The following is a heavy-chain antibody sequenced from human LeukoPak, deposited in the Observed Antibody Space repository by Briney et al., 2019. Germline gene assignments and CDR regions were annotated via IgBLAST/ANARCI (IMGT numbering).Heavy chain of an antibody. CDR3: AKGAVGKTESSGYPPHFDY. CDR2: VSATGYTT. V-gene: IGHV3-23*01. CDR1: GFTLPYG. Sequence: PGGSLRLSCVVSGFTLPYGMSWVRQAPGKGLEWVPYVSATGYTTSYADSVKGRFTISRDNAKNTVFLQMDSLRADDTAVYYCAKGAVGKTESSGYPPHFDYWGQGTLVTVSS. J-gene: IGHJ4*02. D-gene: IGHD3-22*01.